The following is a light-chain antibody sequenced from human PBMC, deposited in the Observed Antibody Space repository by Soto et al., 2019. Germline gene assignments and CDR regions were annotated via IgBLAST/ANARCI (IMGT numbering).Light chain of an antibody. Sequence: QSALTQPASVSGSHGQSITISCTGTSSDVGGYNYVSWYQHHPGKAPKLMIYEVTNRPSGVSNRFSGCKSGNTASLTISGLQAEDEADYYCSSYTSSSPLVFGTGTKLTVL. CDR1: SSDVGGYNY. V-gene: IGLV2-14*01. CDR3: SSYTSSSPLV. CDR2: EVT. J-gene: IGLJ1*01.